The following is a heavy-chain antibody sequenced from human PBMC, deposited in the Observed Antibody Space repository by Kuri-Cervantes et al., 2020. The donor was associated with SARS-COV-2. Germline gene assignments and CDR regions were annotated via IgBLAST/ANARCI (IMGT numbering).Heavy chain of an antibody. Sequence: ASVKVSCKASGYTFTSYYMHWVRQAPGQGLEWMGIINPSGGSTSYAQKFQGRVTMTRDTSTSTVYMELSSLRSEDTAVYYCARASPHRTSGYNTLDYWAREPWSPSPQ. CDR3: ARASPHRTSGYNTLDY. CDR1: GYTFTSYY. V-gene: IGHV1-46*01. J-gene: IGHJ4*02. CDR2: INPSGGST. D-gene: IGHD3-3*01.